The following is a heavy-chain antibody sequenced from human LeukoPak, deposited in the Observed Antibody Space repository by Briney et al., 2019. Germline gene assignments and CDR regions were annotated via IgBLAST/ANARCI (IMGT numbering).Heavy chain of an antibody. CDR2: ISSSSSYI. J-gene: IGHJ4*02. Sequence: GGSLRLSCAASGFTFSSYSMNWVRQAPGKGLEWVSSISSSSSYIYYADSVKGRFTISRDNAKNSLFLQMNSLRAEDTAVYYCARGPLIAAAGTWWGQGTLVTVSS. CDR3: ARGPLIAAAGTW. V-gene: IGHV3-21*04. CDR1: GFTFSSYS. D-gene: IGHD6-13*01.